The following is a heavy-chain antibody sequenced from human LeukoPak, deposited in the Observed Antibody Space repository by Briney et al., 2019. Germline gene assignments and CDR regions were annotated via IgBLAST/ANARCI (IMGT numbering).Heavy chain of an antibody. J-gene: IGHJ4*02. Sequence: SETLSLTCTVSGVSISSGDYYWRWLRQPPGKRLEWIGYIYYSGSTYYNPSLKSRVTISVDTSKNQFSLKLSSVTAADTAVYYCARDLGIRYFDYWGQGTLVTVSS. CDR2: IYYSGST. D-gene: IGHD7-27*01. CDR1: GVSISSGDYY. V-gene: IGHV4-30-4*01. CDR3: ARDLGIRYFDY.